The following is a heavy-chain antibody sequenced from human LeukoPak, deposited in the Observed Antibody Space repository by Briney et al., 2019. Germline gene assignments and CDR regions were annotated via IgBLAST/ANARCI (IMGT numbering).Heavy chain of an antibody. Sequence: GGSLRLSCKGYRFIFSDFGMNWVRQAPGKGLEFISSMSSSGGYIYYADSVKGRFTMSRDNAKESVFLEMNSLRVDDPAVYYCVSDHYHNTGHLPWGQGTPVIVSS. CDR1: RFIFSDFG. D-gene: IGHD3-22*01. CDR2: MSSSGGYI. CDR3: VSDHYHNTGHLP. J-gene: IGHJ5*02. V-gene: IGHV3-21*01.